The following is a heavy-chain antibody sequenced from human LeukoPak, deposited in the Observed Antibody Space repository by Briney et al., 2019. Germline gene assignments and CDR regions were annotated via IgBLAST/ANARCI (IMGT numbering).Heavy chain of an antibody. CDR1: GGSISSGGYY. CDR3: ASCSRDLSSGWYFDY. Sequence: SETLSLTCTVSGGSISSGGYYWSWIRQHPGKGLEWIGYIYYSGSTYYNPSLKSRVTISVDTSKNQFSLKLSSVTAADTAVYYCASCSRDLSSGWYFDYWGQGTLVTVSS. J-gene: IGHJ4*02. CDR2: IYYSGST. V-gene: IGHV4-31*03. D-gene: IGHD6-19*01.